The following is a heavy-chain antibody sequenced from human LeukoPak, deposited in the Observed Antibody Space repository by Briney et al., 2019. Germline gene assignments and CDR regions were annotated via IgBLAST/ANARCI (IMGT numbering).Heavy chain of an antibody. V-gene: IGHV3-23*01. Sequence: PGGSLRLSCAASGFTFSSYAMSWVRQAPGKGLEWVSAISGSGGSTYYADSVKGRFTISRDNSKNTLYLQMNSLRAENTAVYYCASLCSGGSCYPPYYFDYWGQGTLVTVSS. CDR2: ISGSGGST. J-gene: IGHJ4*02. CDR1: GFTFSSYA. CDR3: ASLCSGGSCYPPYYFDY. D-gene: IGHD2-15*01.